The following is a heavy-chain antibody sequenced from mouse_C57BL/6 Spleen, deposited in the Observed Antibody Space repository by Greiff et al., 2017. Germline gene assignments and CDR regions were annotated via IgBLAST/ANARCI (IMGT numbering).Heavy chain of an antibody. Sequence: VQLKQSGPELVKPGASVKISCKASGYSFTDYNMNWVKQSNGKSLEWIGVINPNYGTTSYNQKFKGKATLTVDQSSSTAYMQLNSLTSEDSAVYYCAREGIYYDYDGKPETFDYWGQGTTLTVSS. CDR3: AREGIYYDYDGKPETFDY. D-gene: IGHD2-4*01. CDR1: GYSFTDYN. V-gene: IGHV1-39*01. CDR2: INPNYGTT. J-gene: IGHJ2*01.